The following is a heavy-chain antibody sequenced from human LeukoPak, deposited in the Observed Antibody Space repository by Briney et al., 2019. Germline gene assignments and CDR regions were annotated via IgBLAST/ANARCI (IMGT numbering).Heavy chain of an antibody. V-gene: IGHV3-21*01. CDR2: ISSSSSYI. CDR1: GFTFSSYE. D-gene: IGHD5-18*01. CDR3: ARENSGGYSYGYFGY. Sequence: GGSLRLSCAVSGFTFSSYEMNWVRQAPGKGLEWVSSISSSSSYIYYADSVKGRFTISRDNGKNSLYLQMNSLRAEDTAVYYCARENSGGYSYGYFGYWGQGTLVTVSS. J-gene: IGHJ4*02.